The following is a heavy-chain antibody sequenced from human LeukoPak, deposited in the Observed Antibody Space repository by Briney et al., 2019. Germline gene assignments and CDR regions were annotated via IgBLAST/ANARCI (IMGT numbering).Heavy chain of an antibody. V-gene: IGHV3-23*01. Sequence: TGGSLRLSCAASGFTFSSYAMNWVRQAPGKGLEWVSAISGSGGSTYYADSVKGRFTITRDNSKNTLYLQMNSLRTEDTAVYYCAKPMYYYDSSGYYPLGNAFDIWGQGTMVTVSS. D-gene: IGHD3-22*01. CDR1: GFTFSSYA. J-gene: IGHJ3*02. CDR2: ISGSGGST. CDR3: AKPMYYYDSSGYYPLGNAFDI.